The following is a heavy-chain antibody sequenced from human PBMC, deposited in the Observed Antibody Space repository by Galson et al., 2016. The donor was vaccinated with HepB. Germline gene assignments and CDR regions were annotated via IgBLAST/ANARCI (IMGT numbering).Heavy chain of an antibody. J-gene: IGHJ4*02. CDR1: GFTFSRYT. D-gene: IGHD3-22*01. CDR3: ARLVLYDTSGSYY. CDR2: ITSGSDYI. V-gene: IGHV3-21*04. Sequence: SLRLSCAASGFTFSRYTMNWVRQTPGKGLEWVSSITSGSDYIYEAHSVKGRFTISRDNSKNTVYLQMNSLRAEDTAVYYCARLVLYDTSGSYYWGQGTLVTVSS.